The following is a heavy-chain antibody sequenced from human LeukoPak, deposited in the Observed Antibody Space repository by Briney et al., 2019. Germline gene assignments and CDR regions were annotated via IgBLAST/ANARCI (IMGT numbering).Heavy chain of an antibody. J-gene: IGHJ4*02. CDR3: TRGKNELWYGLFY. Sequence: GGSLRLSCTASGFTLGDYAMSWVRQAPGKGREWGGFIRSKAYGGTTEYAASVKGRFTISRDDSKSIAYLQMNSLKTEDTAVYYCTRGKNELWYGLFYWGQGTLVTVSS. V-gene: IGHV3-49*04. CDR2: IRSKAYGGTT. D-gene: IGHD6-13*01. CDR1: GFTLGDYA.